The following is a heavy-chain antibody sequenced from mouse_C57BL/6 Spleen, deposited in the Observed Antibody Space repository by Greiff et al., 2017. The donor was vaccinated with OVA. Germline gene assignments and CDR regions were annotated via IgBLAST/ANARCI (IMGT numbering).Heavy chain of an antibody. J-gene: IGHJ2*01. CDR2: IYPSDSET. D-gene: IGHD2-3*01. Sequence: VKLKQPGAELVRPGSSVKLSCKASGYTFTSYWMDWVKQRPGQGLEWIGNIYPSDSETHYNQKFKDKATLTVDKSSSTAYMQLSSLTSEDSAVYYCARERDGYYFDYWGQGTTLTVSS. CDR3: ARERDGYYFDY. CDR1: GYTFTSYW. V-gene: IGHV1-61*01.